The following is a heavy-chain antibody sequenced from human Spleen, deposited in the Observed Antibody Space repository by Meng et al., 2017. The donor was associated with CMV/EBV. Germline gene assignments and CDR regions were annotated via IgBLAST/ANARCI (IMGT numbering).Heavy chain of an antibody. CDR2: ISSSGAT. D-gene: IGHD2-15*01. V-gene: IGHV4-59*01. Sequence: SETLSLTCSVFGHPITTYYWSWVRQPPGKGLEWIGYISSSGATNYNPSLKSRLTISMDTSKSQFSLELRSVTAADTAIYYCAGDRAAVGFHYYTMDAWGQGTTVTVSS. CDR3: AGDRAAVGFHYYTMDA. CDR1: GHPITTYY. J-gene: IGHJ6*02.